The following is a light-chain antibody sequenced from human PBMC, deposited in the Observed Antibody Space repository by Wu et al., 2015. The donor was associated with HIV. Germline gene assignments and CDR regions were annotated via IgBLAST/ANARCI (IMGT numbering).Light chain of an antibody. CDR1: QSVRSD. V-gene: IGKV3-15*01. CDR3: QQYGNSPRT. J-gene: IGKJ3*01. CDR2: GAS. Sequence: EIVMTQSPATLSVSPGERVTLSCRASQSVRSDLAWYQQKPGQAPRLLIYGASTRVTGIPARFSGSGSGTDFTLTISRLEPEDFTIYYCQQYGNSPRTFG.